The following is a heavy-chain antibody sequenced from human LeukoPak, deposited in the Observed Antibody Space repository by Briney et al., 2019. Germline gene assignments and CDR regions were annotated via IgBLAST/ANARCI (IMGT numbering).Heavy chain of an antibody. CDR1: GFTFSSYA. CDR3: AKAIRTSCYGCNMDV. J-gene: IGHJ6*03. V-gene: IGHV3-23*01. CDR2: ISASGGST. D-gene: IGHD2-2*01. Sequence: PGGSLRLSCAASGFTFSSYAMNWVRPAPGKGLEWVSTISASGGSTYHAVSVKGRFTISRDNSKNTLYLQMNTLRAEDTAVYYCAKAIRTSCYGCNMDVWGEGTTVTVSS.